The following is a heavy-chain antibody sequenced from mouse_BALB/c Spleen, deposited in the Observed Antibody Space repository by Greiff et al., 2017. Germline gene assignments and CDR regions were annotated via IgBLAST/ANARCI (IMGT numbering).Heavy chain of an antibody. D-gene: IGHD1-1*01. J-gene: IGHJ2*01. CDR2: IDPENGNT. Sequence: EVQLQQSGAELVRPGALVKLSCKASGFNINDYYMHWVKQRPEQGLEWIGWIDPENGNTIYDPKFQGKASITADTSSNTAYLQLSSLTSEDTAVYYCARRDYGSRFDYWGQGTTVTVSS. CDR1: GFNINDYY. CDR3: ARRDYGSRFDY. V-gene: IGHV14-1*02.